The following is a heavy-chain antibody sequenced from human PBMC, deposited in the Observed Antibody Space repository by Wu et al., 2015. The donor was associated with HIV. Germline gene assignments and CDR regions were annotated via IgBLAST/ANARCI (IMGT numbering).Heavy chain of an antibody. D-gene: IGHD6-19*01. CDR2: IIPLFGTA. Sequence: QVQLVQSGAELKKPGSSVKVSCKASGATFSRYAISWVRQAPGQGLEWMGGIIPLFGTANYAQKFQGRVTIIADESTNTSYMEVSSLRSEDTAVYYCARSITIAVAGWHFDYWGQGTLVTVSS. J-gene: IGHJ4*02. CDR3: ARSITIAVAGWHFDY. V-gene: IGHV1-69*12. CDR1: GATFSRYA.